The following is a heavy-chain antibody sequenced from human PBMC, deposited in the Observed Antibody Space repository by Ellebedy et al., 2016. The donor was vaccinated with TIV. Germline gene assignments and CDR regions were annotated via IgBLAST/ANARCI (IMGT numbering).Heavy chain of an antibody. Sequence: ASVKVSXXAYADRFSNYALSWVRQAPGQGLEWMGGIDPIFGSANYAQSFQGRVTITADDSATTSTVYMELSSLKSEDTAMYYCARRDGYPTYWYFDLWGPGTLVTVSS. D-gene: IGHD5-24*01. V-gene: IGHV1-69*13. CDR2: IDPIFGSA. CDR1: ADRFSNYA. J-gene: IGHJ2*01. CDR3: ARRDGYPTYWYFDL.